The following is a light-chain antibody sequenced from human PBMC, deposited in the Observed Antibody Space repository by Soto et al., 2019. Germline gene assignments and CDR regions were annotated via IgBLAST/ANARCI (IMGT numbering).Light chain of an antibody. CDR3: RQALQTPRT. CDR2: LGS. Sequence: DIVMTQSPLSLPVTPGEPASISCRSSQSLLHSNGNNYLEWYLQKPGQSPQLLIYLGSSRASWVHDRFSVSGSGTDFTLKIRRVEAWDVGVYYCRQALQTPRTFGQGTKVEIK. V-gene: IGKV2-28*01. J-gene: IGKJ1*01. CDR1: QSLLHSNGNNY.